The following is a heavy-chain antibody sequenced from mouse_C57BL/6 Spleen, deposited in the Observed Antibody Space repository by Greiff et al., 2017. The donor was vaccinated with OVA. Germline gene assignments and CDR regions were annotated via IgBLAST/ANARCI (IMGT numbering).Heavy chain of an antibody. CDR1: GFTFSDYG. CDR2: ISSGSSTI. J-gene: IGHJ3*01. Sequence: EVKLMESGGGLVKPGGSLKLSCAASGFTFSDYGMHWVRQAPEKGLEWVAYISSGSSTIYYADTVKGRFTISRDNAKNTLFLQMTSLRSEDTAMYYCARGLYYGSSYLFAYWGQGTLVTVSA. CDR3: ARGLYYGSSYLFAY. V-gene: IGHV5-17*01. D-gene: IGHD1-1*01.